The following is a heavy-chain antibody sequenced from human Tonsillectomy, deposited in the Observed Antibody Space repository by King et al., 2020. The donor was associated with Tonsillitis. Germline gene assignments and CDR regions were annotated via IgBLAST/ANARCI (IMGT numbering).Heavy chain of an antibody. CDR1: GFTFKNYA. CDR3: ATLAHYYYVSSGHPYDALDI. V-gene: IGHV3-23*04. D-gene: IGHD3-22*01. J-gene: IGHJ3*02. Sequence: VQLVESGGGLVQPGGSLRLSCTASGFTFKNYAMTWVRQAPGKGLEWVAIISGSGGSTHYADSVKGRFTISRDNSKSTLYVQMNSLRAEDTAVYYCATLAHYYYVSSGHPYDALDIWGQGTMVTVSS. CDR2: ISGSGGST.